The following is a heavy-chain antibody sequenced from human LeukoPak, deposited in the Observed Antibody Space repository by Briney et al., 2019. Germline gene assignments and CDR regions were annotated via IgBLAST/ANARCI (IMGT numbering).Heavy chain of an antibody. CDR1: GYTFTGYY. CDR2: INPNSGGT. Sequence: ASVKVSCKASGYTFTGYYMHWVRQAPGQGLEWMGWINPNSGGTNYAQKFQGRVTMTRDTSISTAYMELSRLGSDDTAVYYCARGTAYYYGSGSSFDYWGQGTLVTVSS. CDR3: ARGTAYYYGSGSSFDY. V-gene: IGHV1-2*02. D-gene: IGHD3-10*01. J-gene: IGHJ4*02.